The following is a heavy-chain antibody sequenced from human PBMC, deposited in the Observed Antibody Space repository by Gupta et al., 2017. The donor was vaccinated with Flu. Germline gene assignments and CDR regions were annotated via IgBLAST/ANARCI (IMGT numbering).Heavy chain of an antibody. CDR2: ISSSSSYI. Sequence: QAPGKGLEWVSSISSSSSYIYYADSVKGRFTISRDNAKNSLYLQMNSLRAEDTAVYYCASRGSHGVGAPFANWGQGTLVTVSS. V-gene: IGHV3-21*01. J-gene: IGHJ4*02. D-gene: IGHD1-26*01. CDR3: ASRGSHGVGAPFAN.